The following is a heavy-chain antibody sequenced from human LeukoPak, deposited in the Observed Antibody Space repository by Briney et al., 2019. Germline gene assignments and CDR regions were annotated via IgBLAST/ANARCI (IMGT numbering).Heavy chain of an antibody. CDR3: ARAVYYYDSSGYYAHWFDP. CDR1: GGSFSGYY. V-gene: IGHV4-34*01. Sequence: SETLSLTCAVYGGSFSGYYWSWFRQPPGKGLEWIGEINHGESTNYNPSLNSRVTISVDTSKNQFSLKLSSVTAADTAVYYCARAVYYYDSSGYYAHWFDPWGQGTLVTVSS. J-gene: IGHJ5*02. CDR2: INHGEST. D-gene: IGHD3-22*01.